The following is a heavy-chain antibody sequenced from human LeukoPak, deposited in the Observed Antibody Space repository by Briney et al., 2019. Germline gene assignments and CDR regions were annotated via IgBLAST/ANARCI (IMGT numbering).Heavy chain of an antibody. CDR3: ARDAREVYYDFWSGYHYYYYGMDV. Sequence: ASVKVSCKASGYTFTSYYMHWVRQAPGQGLEWMGIINPSGGSTSYAQKFQGRVTMTRDTSISTAYMELSRLRSDDTAVYYCARDAREVYYDFWSGYHYYYYGMDVWGQGTTVTVSS. D-gene: IGHD3-3*01. V-gene: IGHV1-46*01. CDR2: INPSGGST. CDR1: GYTFTSYY. J-gene: IGHJ6*02.